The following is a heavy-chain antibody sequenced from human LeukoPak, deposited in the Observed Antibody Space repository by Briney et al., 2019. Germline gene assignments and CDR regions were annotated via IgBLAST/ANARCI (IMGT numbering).Heavy chain of an antibody. J-gene: IGHJ5*02. CDR2: IYYSGST. CDR3: ARQHYDSSGYSPPLSYNWFDP. V-gene: IGHV4-59*01. Sequence: SETLSLTCTVSGGSISIYYWSWIRQPPGKGLESIGYIYYSGSTNYNPSLKSRVTISVDTSKNQFSLKLSSVTAADTAVYYCARQHYDSSGYSPPLSYNWFDPWGQGTLVTVSS. D-gene: IGHD3-22*01. CDR1: GGSISIYY.